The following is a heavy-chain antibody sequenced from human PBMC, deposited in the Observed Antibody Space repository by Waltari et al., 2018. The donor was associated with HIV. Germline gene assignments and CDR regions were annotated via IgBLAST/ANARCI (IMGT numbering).Heavy chain of an antibody. CDR1: GDSVSSNSAA. V-gene: IGHV6-1*01. CDR3: ARVFAAHPSSNYYYGMDV. D-gene: IGHD3-10*01. Sequence: QVQLQQSGPGLVKPSQTLSLTCAISGDSVSSNSAAWNWIRQSPSRGLEWLGRTYYRSKWYNEYAVSVKSRITINPDTSKNQFSLQLNSVTPEDTAVYYCARVFAAHPSSNYYYGMDVWGQGTTVTVSS. J-gene: IGHJ6*02. CDR2: TYYRSKWYN.